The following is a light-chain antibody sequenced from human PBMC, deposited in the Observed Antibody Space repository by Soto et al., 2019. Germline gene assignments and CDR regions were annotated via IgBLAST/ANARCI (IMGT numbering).Light chain of an antibody. Sequence: DIRMTQSPSSLSASVGDRVTISCRASQSISTYLNWYQQKPGKAPKLLIYAAFSLQSGVPSRFSGSGSGTDFSLISSSLQPEDFATYYCQQSYSTPDTFGQGTKLEIK. J-gene: IGKJ2*01. CDR1: QSISTY. V-gene: IGKV1-39*01. CDR2: AAF. CDR3: QQSYSTPDT.